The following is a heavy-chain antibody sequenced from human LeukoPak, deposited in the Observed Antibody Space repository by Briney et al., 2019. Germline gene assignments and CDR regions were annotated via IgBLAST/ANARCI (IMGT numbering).Heavy chain of an antibody. CDR2: ISYDGSNK. J-gene: IGHJ4*02. CDR1: GFTFSSYA. Sequence: GGSLRLSCAASGFTFSSYAMHWVRQAPGKWLEWVAVISYDGSNKYYADSVKGRFTISRDNSKNTLYLQMNSLRAEDTAVYYCAKEAGELPSDFDYWGQGTLVTVSS. D-gene: IGHD1-26*01. CDR3: AKEAGELPSDFDY. V-gene: IGHV3-30*04.